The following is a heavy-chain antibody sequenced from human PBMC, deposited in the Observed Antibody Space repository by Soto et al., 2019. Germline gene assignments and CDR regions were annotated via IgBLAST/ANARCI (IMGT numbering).Heavy chain of an antibody. J-gene: IGHJ6*02. CDR3: ARDPGSSYYYYGMDV. V-gene: IGHV4-31*03. CDR2: IYYSGST. CDR1: GGSISSGGYY. Sequence: PSETLSLTCTVSGGSISSGGYYWSWIRQHPGKGLEWIGYIYYSGSTYYNPSLKSRVTISVDTSKNQFSLKLSSVTAADTAVYYCARDPGSSYYYYGMDVWGQGTTVTVYS.